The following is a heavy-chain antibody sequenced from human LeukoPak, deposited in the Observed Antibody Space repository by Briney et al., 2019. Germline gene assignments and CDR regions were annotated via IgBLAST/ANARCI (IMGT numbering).Heavy chain of an antibody. D-gene: IGHD4/OR15-4a*01. Sequence: SQTLSLTCTVSGGSITSGSYYWTWIRQPAGKGLEWVGRIHSSGSTNYNPSLNSRVTVSADTSNNQFSLKLSSVTAADTAIYYCATSASSGSNYFDPWGQGIL. CDR1: GGSITSGSYY. V-gene: IGHV4-61*02. J-gene: IGHJ5*02. CDR2: IHSSGST. CDR3: ATSASSGSNYFDP.